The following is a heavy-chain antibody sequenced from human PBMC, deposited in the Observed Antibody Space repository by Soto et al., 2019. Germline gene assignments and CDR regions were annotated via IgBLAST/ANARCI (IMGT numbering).Heavy chain of an antibody. CDR3: ARSPFYGDYDY. J-gene: IGHJ4*02. CDR1: GGSISSGGYS. D-gene: IGHD4-17*01. V-gene: IGHV4-31*03. Sequence: PSETLSLTCTVSGGSISSGGYSWSWIRQHPGKGLEWIGYIYYSGSTYYNPSLKSRVTISVDTSKNQFSLKLSSVTAADTAVYYCARSPFYGDYDYWGQGTLVTVSS. CDR2: IYYSGST.